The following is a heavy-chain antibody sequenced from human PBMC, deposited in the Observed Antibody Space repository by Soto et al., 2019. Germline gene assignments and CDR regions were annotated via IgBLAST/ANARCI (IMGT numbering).Heavy chain of an antibody. Sequence: APLVESGGGSVQPGGPLRLSCVASGITFSGFWMHWVRQVPGKGLVWVARVDSAGSGTSYADSVKGRFTISRDNAKNTLSLQMDSLRVEDTAVYYCAAVFEHWGQGIPVTVSS. CDR3: AAVFEH. CDR2: VDSAGSGT. J-gene: IGHJ4*02. V-gene: IGHV3-74*01. CDR1: GITFSGFW.